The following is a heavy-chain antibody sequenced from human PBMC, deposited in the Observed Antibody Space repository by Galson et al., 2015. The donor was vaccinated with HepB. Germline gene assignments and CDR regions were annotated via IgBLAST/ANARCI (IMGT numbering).Heavy chain of an antibody. CDR3: AKDSGFGGEHY. V-gene: IGHV3-23*01. D-gene: IGHD3-16*01. Sequence: SLRLSCAASGFTFYVYTMNWVRQAPGKGLEWVSAIRGSGTGTYYADSVKGRFTISRDDSKNTVSLQLNSLRAEDTAIYYCAKDSGFGGEHYWGQGILVTVSS. CDR1: GFTFYVYT. J-gene: IGHJ4*02. CDR2: IRGSGTGT.